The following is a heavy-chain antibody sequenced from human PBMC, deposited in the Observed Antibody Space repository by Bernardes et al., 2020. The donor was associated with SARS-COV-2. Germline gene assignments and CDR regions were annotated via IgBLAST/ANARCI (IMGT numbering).Heavy chain of an antibody. D-gene: IGHD1-26*01. Sequence: GGSLRLSCAASGFTFDDYAMNCVRQAPGKGLEWVSVISGNGYTTYYTDSLKGRFTISRDNSKNSLYLQMNSLRTEDSALYYCAKDIATSLVGTTGNNAFDIWGQGTMVTVSS. CDR2: ISGNGYTT. V-gene: IGHV3-43*02. J-gene: IGHJ3*02. CDR1: GFTFDDYA. CDR3: AKDIATSLVGTTGNNAFDI.